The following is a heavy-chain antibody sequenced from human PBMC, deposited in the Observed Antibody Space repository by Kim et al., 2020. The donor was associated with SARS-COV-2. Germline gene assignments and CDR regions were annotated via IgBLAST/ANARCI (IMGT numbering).Heavy chain of an antibody. J-gene: IGHJ4*02. Sequence: YAQKFQGRVTMTEDTSTDPAYMELSSLRSEDTAVYYCATDQSGSYYNLWYWGQGTLVTVSS. D-gene: IGHD1-26*01. CDR3: ATDQSGSYYNLWY. V-gene: IGHV1-24*01.